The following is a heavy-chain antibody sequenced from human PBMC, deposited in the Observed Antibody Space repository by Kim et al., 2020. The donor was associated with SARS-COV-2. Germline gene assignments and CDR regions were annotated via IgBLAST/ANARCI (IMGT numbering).Heavy chain of an antibody. J-gene: IGHJ4*02. D-gene: IGHD2-15*01. Sequence: VKGRFTISRDNSKNSLYLQMNSLRAEDTALYYCAKDAQEIVVVVAGLPDYWGQGTLVTVSS. V-gene: IGHV3-43D*03. CDR3: AKDAQEIVVVVAGLPDY.